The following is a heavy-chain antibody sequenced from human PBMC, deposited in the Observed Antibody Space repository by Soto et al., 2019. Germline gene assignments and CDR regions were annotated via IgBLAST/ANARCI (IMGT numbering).Heavy chain of an antibody. CDR1: GGSISSGDYY. CDR2: IYYSGST. Sequence: SETLSLTCTVSGGSISSGDYYWSWIRQPPGKGLEWIGYIYYSGSTYYNPSLKSRVTISVDTSKNQFSLKPSSVTAADTAVYYCARDRRAGYVMDVWGQGTKVTVSS. J-gene: IGHJ6*02. V-gene: IGHV4-30-4*01. CDR3: ARDRRAGYVMDV.